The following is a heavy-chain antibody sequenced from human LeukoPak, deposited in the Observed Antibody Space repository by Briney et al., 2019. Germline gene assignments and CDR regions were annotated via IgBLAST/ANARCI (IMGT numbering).Heavy chain of an antibody. Sequence: GGSLTLSCADSGFSVSGNDISWAGQAPGQGLEWVSAIYSGGATYYTDSVKGRFTMSRHTSKNTLDLPMNSLRVEDTAVYYCARRKMAGVVVDIFDIWGQGKRVTVSS. CDR1: GFSVSGND. D-gene: IGHD3-22*01. V-gene: IGHV3-53*04. CDR3: ARRKMAGVVVDIFDI. J-gene: IGHJ3*02. CDR2: IYSGGAT.